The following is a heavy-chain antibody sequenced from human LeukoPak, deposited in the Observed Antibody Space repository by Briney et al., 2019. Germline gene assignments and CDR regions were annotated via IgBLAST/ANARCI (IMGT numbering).Heavy chain of an antibody. CDR1: GFTFSSAW. V-gene: IGHV3-15*01. D-gene: IGHD3-10*01. CDR3: STAYGGSGSD. Sequence: GGSLRLSCAASGFTFSSAWMSWVRQAPGKGLEWVGRIKSKTNGETVDYGAPVKGRFNISRDDSKNTVFLQMNSLKTEDTAVYYCSTAYGGSGSDWGQATLVTVSS. CDR2: IKSKTNGETV. J-gene: IGHJ4*02.